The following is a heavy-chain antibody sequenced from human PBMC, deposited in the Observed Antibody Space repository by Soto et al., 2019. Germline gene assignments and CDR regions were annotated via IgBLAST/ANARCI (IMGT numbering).Heavy chain of an antibody. CDR2: IKQDGSEK. V-gene: IGHV3-7*01. J-gene: IGHJ4*02. D-gene: IGHD4-17*01. Sequence: GGSLRLSCAASGFTFSSYWMSWVRQAPGKGLEWVANIKQDGSEKYYVDSVKGRFTISRDNAKNSLYLQMNSLRAEDTAVYYCARDCYGAVTPYYFDYWGQGTLVTVSS. CDR1: GFTFSSYW. CDR3: ARDCYGAVTPYYFDY.